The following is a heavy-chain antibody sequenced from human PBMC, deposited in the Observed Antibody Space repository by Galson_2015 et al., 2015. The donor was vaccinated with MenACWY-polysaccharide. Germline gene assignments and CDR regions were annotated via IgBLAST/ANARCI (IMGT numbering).Heavy chain of an antibody. Sequence: ETLSLTCTVSGGSISSYYWHWIRQPPGKGLEWVGYINYSGSTNHNPSLKSRVTMSVGTSKNQFSLNLTSVTGADTAVYYCARAIAVAGQRRDFDLWGRGTLVTVSS. D-gene: IGHD6-19*01. V-gene: IGHV4-59*01. CDR3: ARAIAVAGQRRDFDL. CDR1: GGSISSYY. J-gene: IGHJ2*01. CDR2: INYSGST.